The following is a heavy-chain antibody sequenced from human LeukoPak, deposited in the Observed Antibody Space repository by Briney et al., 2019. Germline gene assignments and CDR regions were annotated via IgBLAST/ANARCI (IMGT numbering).Heavy chain of an antibody. V-gene: IGHV1-58*02. CDR3: AAGYYYSSGSSYMDV. CDR2: IVVGSGNT. Sequence: ASVKVSCKASGFTFTSSTMQWGRQARGQRLEWIGWIVVGSGNTNYAQKFQERVTITRDMSTSTVYMEVSSLRSEDTAVYYCAAGYYYSSGSSYMDVWGKGTTVTISS. D-gene: IGHD3-10*01. CDR1: GFTFTSST. J-gene: IGHJ6*03.